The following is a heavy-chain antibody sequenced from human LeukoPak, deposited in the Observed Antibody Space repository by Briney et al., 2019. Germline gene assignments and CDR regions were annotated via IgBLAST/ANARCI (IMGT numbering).Heavy chain of an antibody. CDR1: GGTFSSYA. D-gene: IGHD1-26*01. V-gene: IGHV1-69*05. CDR3: AREDGSYKYYFDY. CDR2: IIPIFGTA. Sequence: SVKVSCKASGGTFSSYAISWVRQAPGQGLEWMGRIIPIFGTANYAQKFQGRVTITTDESTSTAYMELSSLRSEDTAVYYCAREDGSYKYYFDYWGQGTLVTVSP. J-gene: IGHJ4*02.